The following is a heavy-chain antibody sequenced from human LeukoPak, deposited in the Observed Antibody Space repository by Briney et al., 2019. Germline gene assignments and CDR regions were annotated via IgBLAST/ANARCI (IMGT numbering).Heavy chain of an antibody. V-gene: IGHV3-11*01. J-gene: IGHJ4*02. CDR1: GFTFSDYY. Sequence: GGSLRLSCAASGFTFSDYYMNWIRQAPGKGLEWLSYISSSGNTIYYADSVRGRFTISRDNAKNSLYLQMNSLRAEDTAVYYCARDRVGDPLDYWGQGTLVTVSS. CDR2: ISSSGNTI. CDR3: ARDRVGDPLDY.